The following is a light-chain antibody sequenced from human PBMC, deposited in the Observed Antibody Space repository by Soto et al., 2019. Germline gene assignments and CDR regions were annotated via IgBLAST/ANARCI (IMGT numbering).Light chain of an antibody. V-gene: IGLV2-14*01. Sequence: QSVLTQPASVSGSPGQSITISCTGTSSDVGGYKYVSWYQQHPGKAPKLMIYEVSHRPSVVSDRFSGSKSGNTASLTISGLQAEDEADYYCSSYTSSSTPYVFGTGTKVTVL. J-gene: IGLJ1*01. CDR2: EVS. CDR3: SSYTSSSTPYV. CDR1: SSDVGGYKY.